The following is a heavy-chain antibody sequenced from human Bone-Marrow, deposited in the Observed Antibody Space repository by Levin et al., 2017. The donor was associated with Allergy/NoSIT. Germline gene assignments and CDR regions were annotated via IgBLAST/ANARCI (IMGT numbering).Heavy chain of an antibody. Sequence: GESLKISCKASGYTFTGYYMHWVRQAPGQGLEWMGWINPNSGGTNYAQKFQGRVTMTRDTSISTAYMELSRLRSDDTAVYYCARGMVQLERRGAFDIWGQGTMVTVSS. J-gene: IGHJ3*02. CDR2: INPNSGGT. V-gene: IGHV1-2*02. CDR1: GYTFTGYY. CDR3: ARGMVQLERRGAFDI. D-gene: IGHD1-1*01.